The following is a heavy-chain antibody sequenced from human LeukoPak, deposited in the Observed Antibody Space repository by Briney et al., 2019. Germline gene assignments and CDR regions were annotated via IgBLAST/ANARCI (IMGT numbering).Heavy chain of an antibody. CDR3: AKDGGAYYYYYYMDV. J-gene: IGHJ6*03. V-gene: IGHV3-9*01. CDR2: ISWNSGSI. Sequence: PGGSLRLSCAASGFTFDDYAMHWVRQAPGKGLEWVSGISWNSGSIGYADSVKGRFTISRDNAKNSLYLQMNSLRAEDTALYYCAKDGGAYYYYYYMDVWGKGTTVTISS. CDR1: GFTFDDYA. D-gene: IGHD1-26*01.